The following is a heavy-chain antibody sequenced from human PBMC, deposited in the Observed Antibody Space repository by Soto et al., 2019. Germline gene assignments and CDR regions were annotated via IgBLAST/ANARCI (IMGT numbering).Heavy chain of an antibody. D-gene: IGHD3-10*01. CDR1: GGSFSDYY. J-gene: IGHJ4*02. CDR2: INHSGST. Sequence: NLSETLSLTCAVYGGSFSDYYWTWIRQAPGRGLEWIGEINHSGSTSYNPSLKSRATISVDTSKNQFSLKLTSVTAADTAVYYCARGVVRRVIIQYTSFFDYWGQGTLVTVSS. V-gene: IGHV4-34*01. CDR3: ARGVVRRVIIQYTSFFDY.